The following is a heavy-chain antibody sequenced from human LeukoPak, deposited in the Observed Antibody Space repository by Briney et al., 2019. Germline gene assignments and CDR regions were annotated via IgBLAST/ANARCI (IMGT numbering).Heavy chain of an antibody. V-gene: IGHV4-30-4*01. Sequence: TSETLSLTCTVSGGSISSGDYYWSWIRQPPGKGLEWIGYIYYSGSTYYNPSLKSRVTISVDTSKNQFSLKLSSVTAADTAVYYCARGGIAAAPPDYWGQGTLVTVSS. D-gene: IGHD6-13*01. CDR2: IYYSGST. J-gene: IGHJ4*02. CDR1: GGSISSGDYY. CDR3: ARGGIAAAPPDY.